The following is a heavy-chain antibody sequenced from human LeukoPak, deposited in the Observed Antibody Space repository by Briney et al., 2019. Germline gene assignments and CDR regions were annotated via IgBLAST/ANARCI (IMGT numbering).Heavy chain of an antibody. D-gene: IGHD3-16*02. Sequence: GGSLRLSCAASGFTFSTFAMSWVRQAPGKGLEWVSLINFSGTNAYYADSVKGRFTISRDNSKDTAYLQMNSLRAEDTAIYNCARDIELSTWGLGTKVTVSS. CDR3: ARDIELST. V-gene: IGHV3-23*01. CDR1: GFTFSTFA. J-gene: IGHJ3*01. CDR2: INFSGTNA.